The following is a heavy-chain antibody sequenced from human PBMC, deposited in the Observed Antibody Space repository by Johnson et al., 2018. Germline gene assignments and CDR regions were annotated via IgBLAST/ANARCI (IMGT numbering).Heavy chain of an antibody. CDR1: GGTFSSYA. CDR3: AREPSYYDSSGYYPEYFQH. V-gene: IGHV1-69*06. J-gene: IGHJ1*01. D-gene: IGHD3-22*01. Sequence: QVQLQESGAEVKKPGSSVKVSCKASGGTFSSYAISWVRQAPGQGLEWMGGIIPIFGTANYAQKFQGRVTITADKSTSTAYMELSSRRSEDTAVYYCAREPSYYDSSGYYPEYFQHWGQGTLVTVSS. CDR2: IIPIFGTA.